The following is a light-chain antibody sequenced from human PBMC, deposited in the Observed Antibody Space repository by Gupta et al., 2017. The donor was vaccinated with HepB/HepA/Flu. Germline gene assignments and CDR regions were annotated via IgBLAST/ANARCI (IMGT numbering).Light chain of an antibody. CDR2: DVS. CDR3: CSYAGSYTFVV. CDR1: SSDVGAYSY. V-gene: IGLV2-11*01. Sequence: STLTQPRPVSGSPGQSVTISCTGTSSDVGAYSYVSWYQQHPGKAPKLMIYDVSKRPSGVPDRFSGSKSGNTASLTISGLQAEDEGDYYCCSYAGSYTFVVFGGGTKLTVL. J-gene: IGLJ2*01.